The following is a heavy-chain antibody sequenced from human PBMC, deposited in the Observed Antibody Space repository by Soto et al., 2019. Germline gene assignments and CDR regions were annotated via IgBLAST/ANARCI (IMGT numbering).Heavy chain of an antibody. CDR1: GYAFDSRG. V-gene: IGHV1-18*01. CDR3: AREDGYCSSPSSPTAWFDP. D-gene: IGHD2-2*01. J-gene: IGHJ5*02. Sequence: ASAEVCWKASGYAFDSRGSSWVQQETGQGLEWMGWISAYNGNTNYAQKLQDRVTMTTDTSTSTAYMELRSLRSDDTAVYYCAREDGYCSSPSSPTAWFDPWGQGTLVT. CDR2: ISAYNGNT.